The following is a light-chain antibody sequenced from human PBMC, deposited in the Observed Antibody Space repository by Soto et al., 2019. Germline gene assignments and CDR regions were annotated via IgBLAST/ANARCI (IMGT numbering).Light chain of an antibody. J-gene: IGKJ2*03. CDR1: QSVTSSY. V-gene: IGKV3-20*01. Sequence: EIVLTQSPDTLSLSPGERATPSCRASQSVTSSYLAWYQQRPGQAPRLLISAASSRATDIPDRFSGSGSGTDFTLTISRLEPEDFAVYYCQQFETSPMYSFGQGTKLEIK. CDR2: AAS. CDR3: QQFETSPMYS.